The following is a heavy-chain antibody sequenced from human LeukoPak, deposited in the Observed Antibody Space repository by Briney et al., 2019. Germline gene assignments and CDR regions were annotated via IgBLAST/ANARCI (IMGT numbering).Heavy chain of an antibody. CDR3: ARESSSWYGVWFDP. Sequence: SETLSLTCTVSSGSISSYYWSWIRQPPGKGLEWIGYIYYSGSTNYNPSLKSRVTISVDTSKNQFSLKLSSVTAADTAVYYCARESSSWYGVWFDPWGQGTLVTVSS. D-gene: IGHD6-13*01. CDR2: IYYSGST. CDR1: SGSISSYY. J-gene: IGHJ5*02. V-gene: IGHV4-59*01.